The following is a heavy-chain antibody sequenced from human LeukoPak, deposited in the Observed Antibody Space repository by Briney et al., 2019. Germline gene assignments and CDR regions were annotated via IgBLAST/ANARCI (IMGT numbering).Heavy chain of an antibody. Sequence: GGSLRLSCAASGFTFSSYGMHWVCQAPGKGLEWVAVMSNDGSNKYYADSVKGRLTISRDNSKNTLYLQMNSLRAEDTAIYYCATYRQVLLPFESWGQGTLVTVSS. CDR1: GFTFSSYG. V-gene: IGHV3-30*03. CDR2: MSNDGSNK. J-gene: IGHJ4*02. CDR3: ATYRQVLLPFES. D-gene: IGHD2-8*02.